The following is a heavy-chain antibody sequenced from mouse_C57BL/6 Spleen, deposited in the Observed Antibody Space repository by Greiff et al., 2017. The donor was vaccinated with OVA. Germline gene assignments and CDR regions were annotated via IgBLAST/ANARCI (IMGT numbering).Heavy chain of an antibody. CDR1: GYTFTSYW. J-gene: IGHJ1*03. V-gene: IGHV1-69*01. D-gene: IGHD1-1*01. CDR2: IDPSDSYT. Sequence: QVQLQQPGAELVMPGASVKLSCKASGYTFTSYWMHWVKQRPGQGLEWIGEIDPSDSYTNYNQKFKGKSTLTVDESSSTAYMQLSSLTSEDSAVYYCARGDGSSFYWYFDVWGTGTTVTVSS. CDR3: ARGDGSSFYWYFDV.